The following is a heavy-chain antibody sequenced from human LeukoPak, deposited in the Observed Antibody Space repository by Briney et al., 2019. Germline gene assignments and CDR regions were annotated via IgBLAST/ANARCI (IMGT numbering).Heavy chain of an antibody. J-gene: IGHJ6*02. V-gene: IGHV1-18*01. Sequence: ASVKVSCKASGYTFTSYGVSWVRQAPGQGLELMGWISAYNGNTNYAQKLQGRVTMTTDTSTSTAYMELRSLRSDDTAVYYCARDLRSSPFYYYYGMDVWGQGTTVTVSS. CDR3: ARDLRSSPFYYYYGMDV. D-gene: IGHD1-26*01. CDR2: ISAYNGNT. CDR1: GYTFTSYG.